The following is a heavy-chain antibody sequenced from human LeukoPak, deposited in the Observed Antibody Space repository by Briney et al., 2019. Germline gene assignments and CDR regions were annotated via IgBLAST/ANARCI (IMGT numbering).Heavy chain of an antibody. D-gene: IGHD3-10*01. CDR3: ARAPITMVRAVIKVHFDY. CDR1: GGSISSYY. V-gene: IGHV4-59*01. Sequence: SETLSLTCTVSGGSISSYYWSWIRQPPGKGLEWIGYIYYSGSTNYNPSLKSRVTISVDTSKNQFSLKLSSVTAADTAVYYCARAPITMVRAVIKVHFDYWGQGTLVTVSS. J-gene: IGHJ4*02. CDR2: IYYSGST.